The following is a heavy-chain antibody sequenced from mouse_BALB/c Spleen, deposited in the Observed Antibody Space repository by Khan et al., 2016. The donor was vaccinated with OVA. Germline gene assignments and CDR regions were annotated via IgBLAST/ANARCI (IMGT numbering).Heavy chain of an antibody. Sequence: EVELVESGGDLVKPGGSLKLSCAASGFTFSTYGMSWVRQAPDKRLEWVATVSTGGSYTYYPDSVKGRFTISRDTAKNTLYLQMSGLRSEDTAMFYGTRRAYYYDSEGFAYWGQGTLVTVSA. CDR2: VSTGGSYT. CDR3: TRRAYYYDSEGFAY. J-gene: IGHJ3*01. CDR1: GFTFSTYG. D-gene: IGHD1-1*01. V-gene: IGHV5-6*01.